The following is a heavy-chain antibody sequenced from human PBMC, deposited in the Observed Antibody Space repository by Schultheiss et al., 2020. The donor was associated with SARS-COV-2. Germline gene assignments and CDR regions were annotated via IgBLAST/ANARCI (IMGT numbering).Heavy chain of an antibody. V-gene: IGHV3-66*01. J-gene: IGHJ6*03. CDR2: IYSGGST. CDR1: GFTFSSYA. CDR3: ARDGYGYSSSYGSYYYYMDV. D-gene: IGHD6-6*01. Sequence: GESLKISCAASGFTFSSYAMHWVRQAPGKGLEWVAVIYSGGSTYYADSVKGRFTISRDNSKNTLYLQMNSLRAEDTAVYYCARDGYGYSSSYGSYYYYMDVWGKGTTVTVSS.